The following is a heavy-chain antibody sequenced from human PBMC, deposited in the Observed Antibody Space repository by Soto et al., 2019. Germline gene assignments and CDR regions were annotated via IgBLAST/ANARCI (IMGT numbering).Heavy chain of an antibody. D-gene: IGHD1-26*01. CDR3: ARGGGSDSSDY. CDR2: INHLETT. J-gene: IGHJ4*02. CDR1: GASITFGGYS. V-gene: IGHV4-30-2*01. Sequence: SETLSLTCTVSGASITFGGYSWSWIRQTPGKGLEWIGYINHLETTFYNPSFESRLTLSIDRAKNQFSLKLHSMSAADRAVYFCARGGGSDSSDYWGQGILVTVSS.